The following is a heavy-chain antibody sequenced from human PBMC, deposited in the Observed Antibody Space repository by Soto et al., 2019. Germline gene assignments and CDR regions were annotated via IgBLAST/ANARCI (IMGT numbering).Heavy chain of an antibody. Sequence: EVQLVESGGGLVQPGGSLRLSCAASGFPLSSYWMTWVRQAPGKGLEWVANIKQDESEKNYVDSVKGRFTISRDNAKSSVYLQRNSLRGEDTATYYCASVDWRLASYVWGKGKMVSVSS. V-gene: IGHV3-7*01. CDR3: ASVDWRLASYV. CDR2: IKQDESEK. J-gene: IGHJ3*01. CDR1: GFPLSSYW. D-gene: IGHD3-3*01.